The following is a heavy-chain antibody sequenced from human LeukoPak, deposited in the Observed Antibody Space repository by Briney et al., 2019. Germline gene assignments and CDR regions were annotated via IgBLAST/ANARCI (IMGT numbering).Heavy chain of an antibody. J-gene: IGHJ4*02. CDR2: ISGSGDST. D-gene: IGHD6-6*01. CDR3: AKWKYSNSGIDDY. Sequence: GGSLRLSCAASGFTFSNYVMNWVRQAPGKGLEWVSGISGSGDSTYYADSVKGRFTISRDNSKNTLYLQMNSLRVEDTAAYYCAKWKYSNSGIDDYRGQGTLVTVSS. V-gene: IGHV3-23*01. CDR1: GFTFSNYV.